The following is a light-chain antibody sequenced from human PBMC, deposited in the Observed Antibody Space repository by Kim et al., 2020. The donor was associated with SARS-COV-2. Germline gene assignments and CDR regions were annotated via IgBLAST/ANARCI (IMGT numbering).Light chain of an antibody. V-gene: IGKV1-9*01. Sequence: ASVGDVVTITCRASQGISSYLAWYQQKPGKAPKLLIYAASTLQSGVPSRFSGSGSGTDFTLTISSLQPEDFATYYCQQLNSYPWTFGQGTKVDIK. J-gene: IGKJ1*01. CDR3: QQLNSYPWT. CDR2: AAS. CDR1: QGISSY.